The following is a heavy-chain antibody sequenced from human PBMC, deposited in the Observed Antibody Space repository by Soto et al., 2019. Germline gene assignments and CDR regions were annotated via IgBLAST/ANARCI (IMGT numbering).Heavy chain of an antibody. Sequence: GGSLRLSCAASGFTFSSYAMSWVRQAPGKGLEWVSAISGSGGSTYYADSVKGRFTISRDNSKNTLYLQMNSLRAEDTAVYYCAKDLIELDVAYCGGDCYYDAFDIWGQGTMVTVSS. V-gene: IGHV3-23*01. J-gene: IGHJ3*02. CDR2: ISGSGGST. CDR3: AKDLIELDVAYCGGDCYYDAFDI. D-gene: IGHD2-21*01. CDR1: GFTFSSYA.